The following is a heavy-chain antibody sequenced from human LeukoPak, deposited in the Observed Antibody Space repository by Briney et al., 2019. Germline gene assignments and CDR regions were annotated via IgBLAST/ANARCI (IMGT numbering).Heavy chain of an antibody. CDR2: ISWNSGSI. J-gene: IGHJ4*02. D-gene: IGHD3-22*01. Sequence: SLRLSCAASGFTFDDYAMHWVRQAPGKGLEWVSGISWNSGSIGYADSVEGRFTISRDNAKNSLYLQMNSLRAEDTALYYCAKSHFTSGPYYYDSSGYPLDYWGQGTLVTVPS. V-gene: IGHV3-9*01. CDR3: AKSHFTSGPYYYDSSGYPLDY. CDR1: GFTFDDYA.